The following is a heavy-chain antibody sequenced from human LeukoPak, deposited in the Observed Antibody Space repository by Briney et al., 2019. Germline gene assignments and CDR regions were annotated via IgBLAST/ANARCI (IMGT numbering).Heavy chain of an antibody. CDR3: AIGTIMVGY. CDR1: GGSFSSHY. CDR2: IYYSGST. Sequence: SETLSLTCAVSGGSFSSHYWSWIRQPPGKGLEWIGYIYYSGSTNYNPSLKGRVTISVDTSKNQFSLKLSSVTAADTAVYYCAIGTIMVGYWGQGTLVTVSS. D-gene: IGHD2-8*01. V-gene: IGHV4-59*11. J-gene: IGHJ4*02.